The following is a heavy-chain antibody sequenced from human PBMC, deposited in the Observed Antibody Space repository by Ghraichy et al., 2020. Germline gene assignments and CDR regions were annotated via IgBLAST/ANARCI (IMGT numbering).Heavy chain of an antibody. Sequence: GGSLRLSCAASGFTFSTYDMNWVRQVTGKGLEWVSGIDTGRDSSYLASVKGRFTISRDNGKNSLYLQMDSLRAGETAVYYCARGVRWFVDSLPNWYFDLWGRGTLVTVSS. CDR1: GFTFSTYD. J-gene: IGHJ2*01. CDR3: ARGVRWFVDSLPNWYFDL. CDR2: IDTGRDS. D-gene: IGHD3-10*01. V-gene: IGHV3-13*01.